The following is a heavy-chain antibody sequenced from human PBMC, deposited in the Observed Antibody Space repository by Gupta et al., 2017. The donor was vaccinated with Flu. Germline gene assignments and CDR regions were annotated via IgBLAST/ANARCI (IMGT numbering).Heavy chain of an antibody. CDR3: ARHALVPVIREGFDY. J-gene: IGHJ4*02. Sequence: QVQLQESGPGLVKPSETLSLTCTVSGGSISYYWSWIRQPPGKGLEWIGYIYYGGNTLYNPSLKSRVTMSIDTSKNQFSLKLTSVTAADTAVYYCARHALVPVIREGFDYWGQGTLVTVSS. CDR1: GGSISYY. D-gene: IGHD3-16*02. V-gene: IGHV4-59*08. CDR2: IYYGGNT.